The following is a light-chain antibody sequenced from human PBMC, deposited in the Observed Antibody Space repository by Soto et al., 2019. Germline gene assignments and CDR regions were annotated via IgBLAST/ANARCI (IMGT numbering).Light chain of an antibody. J-gene: IGLJ1*01. Sequence: QSVLPQPAYVSGSLGQWITISCTGTSSDVGGYNYVSWYQQHPGKAPKLMIYGVSNRPSGVSNRFSGFKSDNTAYLTISGLQAEDEADYYCSSYVSSRTLDVFGTGTKLTVL. CDR2: GVS. CDR1: SSDVGGYNY. CDR3: SSYVSSRTLDV. V-gene: IGLV2-14*01.